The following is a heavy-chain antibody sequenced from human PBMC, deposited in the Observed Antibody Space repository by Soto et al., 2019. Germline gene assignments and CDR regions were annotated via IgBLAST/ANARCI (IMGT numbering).Heavy chain of an antibody. J-gene: IGHJ6*02. V-gene: IGHV1-46*01. D-gene: IGHD4-4*01. CDR3: ARVGDPLQVNFYYGMDV. CDR1: GYTFTNYN. CDR2: IHPSGTST. Sequence: QVQLVQSGAEVKRPGASVKVSCKSSGYTFTNYNMHWVRQAPGQGLEWMRIIHPSGTSTTYAQKFQGRVTITRDTSTSTLYMECSSLSSEDTAVCYCARVGDPLQVNFYYGMDVWGQGTTVTVSS.